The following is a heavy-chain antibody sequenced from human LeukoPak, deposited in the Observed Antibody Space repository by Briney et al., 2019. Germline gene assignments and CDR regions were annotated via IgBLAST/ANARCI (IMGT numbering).Heavy chain of an antibody. CDR1: GYTFTSYY. Sequence: ASVKVSCKASGYTFTSYYMHWVRQAPGQGLEWMGIINPSGGSTSYAQKFQGRVTMTRDTSTSTVYMELSSLRSEDTAVYYCARASRGSYYYDGSGYKIDYWGQGTLVTVSS. J-gene: IGHJ4*02. V-gene: IGHV1-46*01. CDR3: ARASRGSYYYDGSGYKIDY. CDR2: INPSGGST. D-gene: IGHD3-22*01.